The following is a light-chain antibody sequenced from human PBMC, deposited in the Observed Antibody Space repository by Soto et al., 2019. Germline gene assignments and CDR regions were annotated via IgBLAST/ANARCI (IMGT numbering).Light chain of an antibody. CDR3: QQFSSYPLT. CDR2: DAS. Sequence: EFVLTQSPGTLSLSPGERATLSCRASQTVRNNYLAWYQQKPGQAPKLLIHDASSRATGIPDRFSGGGSGTDFILTISRLEPEDFAVYYCQQFSSYPLTFXGGTKVDIK. J-gene: IGKJ4*01. CDR1: QTVRNNY. V-gene: IGKV3-20*01.